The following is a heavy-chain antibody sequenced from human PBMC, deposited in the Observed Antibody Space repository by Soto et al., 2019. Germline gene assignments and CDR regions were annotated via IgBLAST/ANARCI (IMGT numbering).Heavy chain of an antibody. Sequence: QVQLQQWGAGLLKPSETLSLTCAVYGGSFSGYYWSWIRQPPGKGLEWIGEINHSGSTNYNPSLKSRVTISVDTSKNQCSLKLSSVTAADTAVYYCARVDSSRRGYNWFDPWGQGTLVTVSS. D-gene: IGHD6-13*01. CDR1: GGSFSGYY. CDR2: INHSGST. J-gene: IGHJ5*02. CDR3: ARVDSSRRGYNWFDP. V-gene: IGHV4-34*01.